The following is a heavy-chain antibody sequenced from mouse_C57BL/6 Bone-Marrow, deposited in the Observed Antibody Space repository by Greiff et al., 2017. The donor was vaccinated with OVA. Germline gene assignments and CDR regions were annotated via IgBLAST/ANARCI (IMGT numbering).Heavy chain of an antibody. CDR2: IWRGGST. Sequence: VQRVESGPGLVQPSQSLSITCTVSGFSLTSYGVHWVRQSPGKGLEWLGVIWRGGSTDYNAAFMSRLSITKDNSKSQVFFKMNSLQADDTAIYYCAKNRNYGSSTYYAMDYWGQGTSVTVSS. D-gene: IGHD1-1*01. CDR3: AKNRNYGSSTYYAMDY. CDR1: GFSLTSYG. V-gene: IGHV2-5*01. J-gene: IGHJ4*01.